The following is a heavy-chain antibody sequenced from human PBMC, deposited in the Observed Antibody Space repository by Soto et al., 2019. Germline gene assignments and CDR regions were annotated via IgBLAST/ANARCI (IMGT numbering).Heavy chain of an antibody. CDR3: ARDDLWFGGKKAMDV. V-gene: IGHV1-18*01. CDR1: GYTFTNYG. D-gene: IGHD3-10*01. CDR2: IRAYSGDT. J-gene: IGHJ6*02. Sequence: QAQQVQSGAEVKKPGASVKVSCKASGYTFTNYGFSWVRQAPGQGLEWMGWIRAYSGDTNYEQRFQGRVTMTTDKPTSTAYMELRSLRSDDTAVYYCARDDLWFGGKKAMDVWGQGTTVIVSS.